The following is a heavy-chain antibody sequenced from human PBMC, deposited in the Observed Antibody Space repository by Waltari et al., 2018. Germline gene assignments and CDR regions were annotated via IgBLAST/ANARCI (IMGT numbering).Heavy chain of an antibody. D-gene: IGHD3-22*01. V-gene: IGHV3-30*04. CDR1: EFTFRSYA. CDR3: ARDYCDRTNCHGMDV. J-gene: IGHJ6*02. Sequence: QVQLVASGGGVVQPGRSLRLPCAASEFTFRSYAMPWVRQAPGKGLEWVAVISYNERNIYYVDTVKGLFTISRDNSKKMLYLQMNSLRVEDTAVYYCARDYCDRTNCHGMDVWGQGTTVTVSS. CDR2: ISYNERNI.